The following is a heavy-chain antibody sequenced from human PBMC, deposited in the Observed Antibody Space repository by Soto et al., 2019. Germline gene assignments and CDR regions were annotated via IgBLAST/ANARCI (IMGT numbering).Heavy chain of an antibody. CDR1: GFSFTDYT. CDR2: ISSSGGTI. Sequence: GSLRLSCAASGFSFTDYTMNWVRQAPGEGLEWVSSISSSGGTIYYADSVKGRFTISRDNAKNSLHLQMNNLRAEYTAVYYCARLTYYYDSQPFDIWGQGTMVTVSS. J-gene: IGHJ3*02. CDR3: ARLTYYYDSQPFDI. V-gene: IGHV3-48*01. D-gene: IGHD3-22*01.